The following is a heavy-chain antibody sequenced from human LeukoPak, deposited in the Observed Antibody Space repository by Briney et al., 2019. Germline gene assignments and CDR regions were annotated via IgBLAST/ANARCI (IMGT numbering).Heavy chain of an antibody. CDR2: INHSGST. V-gene: IGHV4-34*01. CDR3: ARRVGATKRVYDY. D-gene: IGHD1-26*01. Sequence: PSETLSLTCAVYGGSFSGYYWSWIRQPPGKGLEWVGEINHSGSTNYNPSLKSRVTISVDTSKNQFSLKLSSVTAADTAVYYCARRVGATKRVYDYWGQGTLVTVSS. J-gene: IGHJ4*02. CDR1: GGSFSGYY.